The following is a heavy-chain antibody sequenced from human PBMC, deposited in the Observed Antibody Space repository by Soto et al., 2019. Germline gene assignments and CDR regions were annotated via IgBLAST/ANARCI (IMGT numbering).Heavy chain of an antibody. CDR2: IYSGGST. J-gene: IGHJ6*02. CDR3: ARDQAGGKAGSGYDHYYYYGMDV. D-gene: IGHD5-12*01. V-gene: IGHV3-53*01. CDR1: GFTVSSNY. Sequence: EVQLVESGGGLIQPGGSLRLSCAASGFTVSSNYMSWVRQAPGKGLEWVSVIYSGGSTYYADSVKGRFTISRDNSKNTLYLQMNSLRAEDTAVYYCARDQAGGKAGSGYDHYYYYGMDVWGQGTTVTVSS.